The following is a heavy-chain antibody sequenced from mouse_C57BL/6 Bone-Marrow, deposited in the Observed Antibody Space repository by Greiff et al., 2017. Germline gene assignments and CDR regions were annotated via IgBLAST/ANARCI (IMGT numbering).Heavy chain of an antibody. CDR2: ISSGGDYI. J-gene: IGHJ4*01. V-gene: IGHV5-9-1*02. D-gene: IGHD2-5*01. CDR1: GFTFSSYA. Sequence: EVKLVESGEGLVKPGGSLKLSCAASGFTFSSYAMSWVRQTPEKRLEWVAYISSGGDYIYYADTVKGRFTISRDNARNTLYLQMSSLKSEDTAMYYCTSGRYYSNIFYYAMDYWGQGTSVTVSS. CDR3: TSGRYYSNIFYYAMDY.